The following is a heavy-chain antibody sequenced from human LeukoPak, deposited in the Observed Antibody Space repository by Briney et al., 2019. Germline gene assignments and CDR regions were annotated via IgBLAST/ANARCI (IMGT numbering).Heavy chain of an antibody. CDR1: GYTFTGYY. V-gene: IGHV1-2*02. CDR3: VRARYCSGASCYSGTFDY. Sequence: ASVKVSCTASGYTFTGYYLHWVRQAPGQGLEWMGWINPNSGGTNYAQKFQGRVTMTGDTSISTAYIELRSLRSDDTAVYYCVRARYCSGASCYSGTFDYWGQGTLVTVSS. D-gene: IGHD2-15*01. J-gene: IGHJ4*02. CDR2: INPNSGGT.